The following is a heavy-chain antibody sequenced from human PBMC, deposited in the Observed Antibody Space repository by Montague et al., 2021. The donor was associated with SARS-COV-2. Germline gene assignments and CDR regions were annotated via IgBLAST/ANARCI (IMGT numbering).Heavy chain of an antibody. CDR3: ARNRGGYDSWGYNWFDP. D-gene: IGHD5-12*01. CDR1: GASVNASY. Sequence: SETLSLTCTVSGASVNASYWSWIRQPPGQGLEWIGYIHNSGTTNYKPSLRRRITMSVDTSKNEFSLRLRSVTAADTAVYYCARNRGGYDSWGYNWFDPWGQGTLVTVSS. CDR2: IHNSGTT. V-gene: IGHV4-59*02. J-gene: IGHJ5*02.